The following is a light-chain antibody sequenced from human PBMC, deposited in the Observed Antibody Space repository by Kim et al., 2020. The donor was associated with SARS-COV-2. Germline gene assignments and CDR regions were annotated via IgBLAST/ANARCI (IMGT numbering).Light chain of an antibody. J-gene: IGKJ2*01. CDR2: WAS. CDR1: ESVLYSSNNKNY. V-gene: IGKV4-1*01. CDR3: QQYYSTPYT. Sequence: ATINCKSSESVLYSSNNKNYLAWYQQKPGQPPKLLIYWASTRESGVPDRFSGSGSGTDFTLTISSLQAEDVAVYYCQQYYSTPYTFGQGTKLEI.